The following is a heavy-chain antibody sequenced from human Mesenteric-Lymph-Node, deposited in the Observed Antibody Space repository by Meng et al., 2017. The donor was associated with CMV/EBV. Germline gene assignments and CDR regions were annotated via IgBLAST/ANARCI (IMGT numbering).Heavy chain of an antibody. D-gene: IGHD1-14*01. Sequence: DSIGTYYWSWIRQPPGKGLEWIGDVYHNGDTDYNPSLKSRVTISVDKSENQFSLKVTSVTVADTAVYYCARDRARLRYKTLGGRFDPWGQGTLVTVSS. V-gene: IGHV4-59*13. J-gene: IGHJ5*02. CDR1: DSIGTYY. CDR3: ARDRARLRYKTLGGRFDP. CDR2: VYHNGDT.